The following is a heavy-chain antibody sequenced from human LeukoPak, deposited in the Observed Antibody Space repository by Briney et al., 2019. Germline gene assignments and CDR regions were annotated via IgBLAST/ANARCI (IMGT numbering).Heavy chain of an antibody. D-gene: IGHD3/OR15-3a*01. CDR3: AGGLLGY. J-gene: IGHJ4*02. V-gene: IGHV3-30*02. CDR1: GFTFSTSG. Sequence: GGSLKLSCAASGFTFSTSGMYWVRQAPGKGLDWVAFIRYDGSNTHYVDSVKGRFTISRDNSKNTLYLQMNSLRVEDTAVYYCAGGLLGYWGQGTPVTVSS. CDR2: IRYDGSNT.